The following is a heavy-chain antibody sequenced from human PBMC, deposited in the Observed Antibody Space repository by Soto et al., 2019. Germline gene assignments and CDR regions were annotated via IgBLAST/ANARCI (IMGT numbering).Heavy chain of an antibody. CDR1: GSTFSSYA. D-gene: IGHD5-12*01. J-gene: IGHJ6*02. Sequence: GASVKVSCTASGSTFSSYAISWVRQAPGHGLEWMGGIIPIFGTANYAQKFQGRVTITADESTSTAYMELSSLRSEDTAVYYCARPRVATTNYYYYGMDVWGQGTTVTVSS. CDR3: ARPRVATTNYYYYGMDV. V-gene: IGHV1-69*13. CDR2: IIPIFGTA.